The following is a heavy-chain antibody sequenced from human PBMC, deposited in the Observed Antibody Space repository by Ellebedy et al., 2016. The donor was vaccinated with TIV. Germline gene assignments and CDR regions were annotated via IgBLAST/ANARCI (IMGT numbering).Heavy chain of an antibody. D-gene: IGHD3-10*01. CDR3: ARHPYRNRSFEGPSFDY. J-gene: IGHJ4*02. Sequence: GESLKISCKGSRYSFTTYWIGWVRQMLGKGLEWVGIFYPGDSDVRYSPSFQDQVTISVDKSVNTAYLQWSSLKASDTAMYYCARHPYRNRSFEGPSFDYWGQGTLVTVSS. CDR1: RYSFTTYW. CDR2: FYPGDSDV. V-gene: IGHV5-51*01.